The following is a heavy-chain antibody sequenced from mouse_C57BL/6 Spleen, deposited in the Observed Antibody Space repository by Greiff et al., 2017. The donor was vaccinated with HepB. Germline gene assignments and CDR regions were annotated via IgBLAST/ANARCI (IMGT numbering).Heavy chain of an antibody. CDR1: GYTFTDYN. CDR2: INPNNGGT. J-gene: IGHJ4*01. D-gene: IGHD4-1*02. V-gene: IGHV1-22*01. Sequence: EVQLQQPGPELVKPGASVKMSCKASGYTFTDYNMHWVKQSHGKSLEWIGYINPNNGGTSYNQKFKGKATLTVNKSSSTAYMELRSLTSEETAVYYGAPNWDGGAYYYALDYWGQGTTVTASS. CDR3: APNWDGGAYYYALDY.